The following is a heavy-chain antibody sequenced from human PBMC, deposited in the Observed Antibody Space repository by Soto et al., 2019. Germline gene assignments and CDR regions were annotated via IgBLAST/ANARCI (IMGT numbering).Heavy chain of an antibody. J-gene: IGHJ4*02. CDR3: ASARWDY. CDR2: INHNGLT. V-gene: IGHV4-34*01. Sequence: SETLSLTCGVYGASFTSNYWRWVRQPPAKGLEWIGEINHNGLTTYNPSLKSRVTISVDTSKNQFSLKLTSVTAADTAVYYCASARWDYWGQGALVTVSS. D-gene: IGHD2-15*01. CDR1: GASFTSNY.